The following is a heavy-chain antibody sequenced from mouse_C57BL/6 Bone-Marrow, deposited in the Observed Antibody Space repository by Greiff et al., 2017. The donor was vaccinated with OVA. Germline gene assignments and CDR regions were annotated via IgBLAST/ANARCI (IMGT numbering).Heavy chain of an antibody. D-gene: IGHD2-4*01. CDR3: ARTSYDHDKRSFDY. J-gene: IGHJ2*01. CDR2: ISGGGGNT. CDR1: GFTFSSYT. Sequence: EVHLVESGGGLVKPGGSLKLSCAASGFTFSSYTMSWVRQTPEKRLEWVATISGGGGNTYYPDSVKGRFTISRDNAKNTLYLQMSSLRSEDTALYYCARTSYDHDKRSFDYWGPGTPLTASS. V-gene: IGHV5-9*01.